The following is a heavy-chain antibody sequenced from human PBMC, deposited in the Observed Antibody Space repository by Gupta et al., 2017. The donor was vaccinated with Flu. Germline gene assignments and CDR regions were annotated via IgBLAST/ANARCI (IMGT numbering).Heavy chain of an antibody. CDR2: ISYDGSNK. D-gene: IGHD3-10*01. Sequence: QVQLVESGGGVVQPGRSLRLSCAASGFTFSSYGMHWVRQAPGKGLEWVAVISYDGSNKYYADSVKGRFTISRDNSKNTLYLQMNSLRAEDTAVYYCAKAGGYYYGSGSYCMDVWGQGTTVTVSS. V-gene: IGHV3-30*18. J-gene: IGHJ6*02. CDR3: AKAGGYYYGSGSYCMDV. CDR1: GFTFSSYG.